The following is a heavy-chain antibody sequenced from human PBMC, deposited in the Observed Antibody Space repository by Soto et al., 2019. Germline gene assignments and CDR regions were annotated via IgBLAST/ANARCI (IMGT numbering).Heavy chain of an antibody. J-gene: IGHJ4*02. CDR2: IYHGGST. CDR1: GGSISSTDW. CDR3: ASSKSGGSYYFDY. Sequence: QVQLQESGPGLVKPSGTLSLTCAVSGGSISSTDWWSWVRQPPGKGLEWIGEIYHGGSTNYNPSLKSRVTISVDRSKNQFSLKLTSVTAADTAVYYCASSKSGGSYYFDYWGQGTPVTVSS. V-gene: IGHV4-4*02. D-gene: IGHD1-26*01.